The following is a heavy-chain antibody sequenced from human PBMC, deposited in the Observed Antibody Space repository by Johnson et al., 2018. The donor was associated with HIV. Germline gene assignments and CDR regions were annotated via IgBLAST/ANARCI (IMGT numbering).Heavy chain of an antibody. CDR1: GFSFSDYY. CDR2: ISSSGSTV. D-gene: IGHD6-6*01. Sequence: QMLLVESGGGLVKPGGSLRLSCAASGFSFSDYYMSWIRQAPGKGPEWVSYISSSGSTVYYADSVKGRFTISRDNAKNSLYLQMNSLKTEDTAVYYCARSLPYSSSVGFDIWGQGTMVTVSS. J-gene: IGHJ3*02. V-gene: IGHV3-11*04. CDR3: ARSLPYSSSVGFDI.